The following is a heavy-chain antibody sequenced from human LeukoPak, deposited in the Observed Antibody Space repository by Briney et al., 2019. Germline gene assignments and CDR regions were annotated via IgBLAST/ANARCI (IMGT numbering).Heavy chain of an antibody. CDR1: GFTFSSYA. CDR2: ISSSSSYI. CDR3: ARDYVWGSYRLFAFDI. D-gene: IGHD3-16*02. V-gene: IGHV3-21*01. J-gene: IGHJ3*02. Sequence: GGSVRLSCAASGFTFSSYAMSWVRQAPGKGLEWVSSISSSSSYIYYADSVKGRFTISRDNAKNSLYLQMNSLRAEDTAVYYCARDYVWGSYRLFAFDIWGQGTMVTVSS.